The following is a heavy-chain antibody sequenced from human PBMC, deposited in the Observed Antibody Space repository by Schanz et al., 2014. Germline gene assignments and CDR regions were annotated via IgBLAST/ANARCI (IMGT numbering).Heavy chain of an antibody. J-gene: IGHJ5*02. CDR3: ARGLCSGGSCSSFHAS. V-gene: IGHV3-11*01. CDR1: GFTFRDYY. D-gene: IGHD2-15*01. CDR2: ISGNGYTT. Sequence: QVQLVESGGGFVKPGGSLRLSCVASGFTFRDYYMSWIRQAPGQGLEWVSYISGNGYTTYTAGSMKGRFTISRDNAKNSLYLQMNSLRAEDTAVYYCARGLCSGGSCSSFHASWVQGTLATVSS.